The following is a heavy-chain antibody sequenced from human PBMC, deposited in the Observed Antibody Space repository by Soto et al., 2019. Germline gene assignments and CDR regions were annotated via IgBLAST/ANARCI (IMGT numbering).Heavy chain of an antibody. CDR2: IHYSGTT. J-gene: IGHJ4*02. CDR1: GTSISSYY. CDR3: ARYNSYAIDY. Sequence: SGTLYLTCTGSGTSISSYYWSWIRQPPGKGLEWIANIHYSGTTNYNPSLASRVTLSVDTSKNQFSLKMTSVTAADRAMYFCARYNSYAIDYWGRGTLVTVS. D-gene: IGHD2-8*01. V-gene: IGHV4-59*01.